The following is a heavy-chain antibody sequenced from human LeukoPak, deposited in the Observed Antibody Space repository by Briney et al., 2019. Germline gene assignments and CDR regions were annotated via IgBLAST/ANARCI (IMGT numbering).Heavy chain of an antibody. J-gene: IGHJ4*02. V-gene: IGHV3-21*01. Sequence: GGSLRLSCAASGFTFSSYSMNWVRQAPGKGLEWVSSISSSSSYIYYADSVKGRFTISRDNAKNSLYLQMNSLRAEDTAVYYCARRYGGYSYGQPFDYWGQGTLVTVSS. CDR3: ARRYGGYSYGQPFDY. CDR1: GFTFSSYS. D-gene: IGHD5-18*01. CDR2: ISSSSSYI.